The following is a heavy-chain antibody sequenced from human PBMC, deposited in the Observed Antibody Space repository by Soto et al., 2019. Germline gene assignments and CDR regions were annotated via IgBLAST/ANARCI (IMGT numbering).Heavy chain of an antibody. J-gene: IGHJ4*02. CDR3: AKEAEGSIRGGGCVSEY. D-gene: IGHD2-15*01. V-gene: IGHV3-23*01. CDR2: ITGSGGSA. CDR1: GFTISGYA. Sequence: GLFLRPRCGVSGFTISGYAVRRVLQATRKGLEWVSTITGSGGSAYYADSVKGRFTISRDNSKSTLSLQMSNLRAEDTAVYYCAKEAEGSIRGGGCVSEYWGQG.